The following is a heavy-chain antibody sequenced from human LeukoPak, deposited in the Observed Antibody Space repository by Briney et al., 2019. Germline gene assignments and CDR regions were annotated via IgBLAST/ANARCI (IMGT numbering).Heavy chain of an antibody. CDR3: ARAVTGNYYDTSGYYYFDY. CDR2: IYYSGST. V-gene: IGHV4-59*01. Sequence: SETLSLTCTVSGGSISCYYWSWLRQPPGKGLEWIGYIYYSGSTTYNPSLKSRVTISVDTSRNQLSLKLSSVTAADTAVYYCARAVTGNYYDTSGYYYFDYWGQGTLVTVSS. J-gene: IGHJ4*02. D-gene: IGHD3-22*01. CDR1: GGSISCYY.